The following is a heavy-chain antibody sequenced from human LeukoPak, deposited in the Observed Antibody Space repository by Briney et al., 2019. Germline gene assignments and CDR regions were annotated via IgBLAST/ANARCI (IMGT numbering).Heavy chain of an antibody. Sequence: SVKVSCKASGGTFSSYAISWVRQAPGQGLEWMGRIIPILGIANYAQKFQGRVTITADKSTSTAYMELSSLRSEDTAVYYCARDRRYGDYYYYYGMDVWGQGTTVTVSS. V-gene: IGHV1-69*04. J-gene: IGHJ6*02. CDR2: IIPILGIA. D-gene: IGHD5-18*01. CDR3: ARDRRYGDYYYYYGMDV. CDR1: GGTFSSYA.